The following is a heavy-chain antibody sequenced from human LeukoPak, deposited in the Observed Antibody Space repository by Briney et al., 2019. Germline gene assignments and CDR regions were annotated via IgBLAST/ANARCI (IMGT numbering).Heavy chain of an antibody. CDR3: ARKIGFSSSWYYGRHYFDY. CDR2: ISGSGGST. J-gene: IGHJ4*02. Sequence: PGGSLRLXCAASGFTFSSYAMSWVRQAPGKELEWVSAISGSGGSTYYADSVKGRFTISRDNSKNTLYLQMNSLRAEDTAVHYCARKIGFSSSWYYGRHYFDYWGQGTLVTVSS. CDR1: GFTFSSYA. V-gene: IGHV3-23*01. D-gene: IGHD6-13*01.